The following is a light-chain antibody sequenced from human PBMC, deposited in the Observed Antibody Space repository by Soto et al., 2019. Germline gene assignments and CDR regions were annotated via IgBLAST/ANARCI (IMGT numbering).Light chain of an antibody. J-gene: IGKJ4*01. CDR3: KQYNNWPPIT. Sequence: EIVLTQSPATLSVSPGERATLSCRASQSVNNNLACYQQKPGQAPRLLIYDASSRATGIPPKFSGSGSGTEFSLTISSLQSEDFAVYSCKQYNNWPPITFGGGTTVEI. CDR2: DAS. CDR1: QSVNNN. V-gene: IGKV3-15*01.